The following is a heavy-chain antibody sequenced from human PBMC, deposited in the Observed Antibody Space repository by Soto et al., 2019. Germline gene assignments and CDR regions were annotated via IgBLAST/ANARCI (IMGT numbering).Heavy chain of an antibody. CDR1: GFTFSSYA. CDR3: AKDRYRTYYYDSSGFDY. J-gene: IGHJ4*02. D-gene: IGHD3-22*01. CDR2: ISGSGGST. Sequence: EVQLLESGGGLVQPGGSLRLSCAASGFTFSSYAMSWVRQAPGKGLEWVSAISGSGGSTYYADSVKGRFTISRDNPKKQLYLQMNSLSAEDTAVYYCAKDRYRTYYYDSSGFDYWGQGTLVPVSS. V-gene: IGHV3-23*01.